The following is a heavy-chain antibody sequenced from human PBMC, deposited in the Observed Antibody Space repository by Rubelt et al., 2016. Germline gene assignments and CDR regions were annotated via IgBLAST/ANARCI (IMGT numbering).Heavy chain of an antibody. CDR2: IYHSGST. Sequence: QVQLQESGPGLVKPSETLSLTCTVSGYSISSGYYWGWIRQPPGKGLEWIGSIYHSGSTYYNPSLKSRVTRSVKTSQNRFSLKRSSVAAADTAVYCCARTGRGRNYMDVWGKGTTVTVYS. CDR3: ARTGRGRNYMDV. J-gene: IGHJ6*03. V-gene: IGHV4-38-2*02. CDR1: GYSISSGYY. D-gene: IGHD2-15*01.